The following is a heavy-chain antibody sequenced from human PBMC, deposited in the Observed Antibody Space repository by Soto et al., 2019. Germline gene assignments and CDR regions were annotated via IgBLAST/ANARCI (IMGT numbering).Heavy chain of an antibody. CDR1: GFTFDDYA. CDR3: AKDIALRYCSSTSCYFRVHGMDV. J-gene: IGHJ6*02. Sequence: EVQLVESGGGLVQPGRSLRLSCAASGFTFDDYAMHWVRQAPGKGLEWVSGISWNSGSIGYADSVKGRFTISRDNAKNSMYLQMNSMRAEDTDLYDCAKDIALRYCSSTSCYFRVHGMDVWGQGTTVTVSS. D-gene: IGHD2-2*01. V-gene: IGHV3-9*01. CDR2: ISWNSGSI.